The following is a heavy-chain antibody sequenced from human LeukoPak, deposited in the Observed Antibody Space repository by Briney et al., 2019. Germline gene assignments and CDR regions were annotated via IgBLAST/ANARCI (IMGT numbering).Heavy chain of an antibody. CDR3: ARAERITMIVVVKIDI. J-gene: IGHJ3*02. D-gene: IGHD3-22*01. CDR1: GYTFTGYY. Sequence: GASVKVSCKASGYTFTGYYMHWVRQAPGQGLEWMGWINPNSGGTNYAQKFQGRVTMTRGTSISTAYMELSRLRSDDTAVYYCARAERITMIVVVKIDIWGQGTMVTVSS. CDR2: INPNSGGT. V-gene: IGHV1-2*02.